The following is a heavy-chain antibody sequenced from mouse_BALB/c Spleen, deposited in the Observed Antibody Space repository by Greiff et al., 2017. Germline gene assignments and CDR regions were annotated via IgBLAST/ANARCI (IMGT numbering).Heavy chain of an antibody. Sequence: EVQVVESGGGLVKPGGSLKLSCAASGFTFSSDAMSWVRQSPEKRLEWVAEISSGGSYTYYPDTVTGRFTISRDNAKNTLYLEMSSLRSEDTAMYYCATTYYGNSYAMDYWGQGTSVTVSS. CDR3: ATTYYGNSYAMDY. J-gene: IGHJ4*01. CDR2: ISSGGSYT. V-gene: IGHV5-9-4*01. CDR1: GFTFSSDA. D-gene: IGHD2-10*01.